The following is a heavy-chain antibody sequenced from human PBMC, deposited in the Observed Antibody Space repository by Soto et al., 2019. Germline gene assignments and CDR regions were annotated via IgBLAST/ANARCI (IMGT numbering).Heavy chain of an antibody. CDR3: ARGRVVLGYDLDV. J-gene: IGHJ3*01. D-gene: IGHD2-15*01. V-gene: IGHV1-8*01. CDR1: GYTFTSYD. CDR2: MNPNSGNT. Sequence: QVQLVQSGAEVKKPGASVKVSCKASGYTFTSYDINWVRQATGQGLEWMGWMNPNSGNTGYAQKLQGRVTMTRDTSMNTAYMELSSLRSEDTAVYYCARGRVVLGYDLDVWGQGTMVTVSS.